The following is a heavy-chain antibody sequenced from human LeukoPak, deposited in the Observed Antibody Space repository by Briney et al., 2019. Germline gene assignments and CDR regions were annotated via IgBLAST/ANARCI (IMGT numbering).Heavy chain of an antibody. CDR3: ARATPGHIAFDI. J-gene: IGHJ3*02. CDR2: ISSSSSYI. D-gene: IGHD1-1*01. V-gene: IGHV3-21*01. Sequence: GGSLRLSCAASGFTFSSYSMNWVRQAPGKGLEWVSSISSSSSYIYYADSVKGRFTISRDNAKNSLYLQMNSLRAEDTAVYYCARATPGHIAFDIWGQGTMVTVSS. CDR1: GFTFSSYS.